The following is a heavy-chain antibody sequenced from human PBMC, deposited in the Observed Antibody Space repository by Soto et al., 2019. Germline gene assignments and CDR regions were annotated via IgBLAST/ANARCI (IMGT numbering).Heavy chain of an antibody. CDR3: ARYGGTSAFDY. CDR2: IIPILGIA. J-gene: IGHJ4*02. D-gene: IGHD3-16*01. Sequence: GSSVKLSCKASGGTFSSYTISWVRQAPGQGLEWMGRIIPILGIANYAQKFQGRVTITADKSTSTAYMELSSLRSEDTAVYYCARYGGTSAFDYWGQGTLVTVSS. V-gene: IGHV1-69*02. CDR1: GGTFSSYT.